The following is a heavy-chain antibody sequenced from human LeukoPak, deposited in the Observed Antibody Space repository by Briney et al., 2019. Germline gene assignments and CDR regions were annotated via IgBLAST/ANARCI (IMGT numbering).Heavy chain of an antibody. CDR1: GFTFSNYV. CDR3: AKASGASRPYYFDY. CDR2: ITGGADDT. V-gene: IGHV3-23*01. Sequence: QAGGSLRLSCATSGFTFSNYVMSWVRQTPGEGLEWVAAITGGADDTYYADSVKGRFTISRDNSKNTLYLQMNSLRAEDTAVYYCAKASGASRPYYFDYWGQGTLVTVSS. D-gene: IGHD3-10*01. J-gene: IGHJ4*02.